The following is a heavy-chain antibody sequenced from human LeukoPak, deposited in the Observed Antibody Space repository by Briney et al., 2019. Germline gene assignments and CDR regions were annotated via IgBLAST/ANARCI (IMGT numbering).Heavy chain of an antibody. J-gene: IGHJ4*02. CDR3: AGGPAYLDSVPNS. V-gene: IGHV4-31*03. Sequence: SETLSLTCTVSGASISSEPYFWSWIRQHPVKGLEWLGYIYYTGNTASNPSLQSRLTISRDTSENQFSLSLTSVTAADTAVYYCAGGPAYLDSVPNSWGQGTLVTVSS. CDR1: GASISSEPYF. CDR2: IYYTGNT. D-gene: IGHD3-22*01.